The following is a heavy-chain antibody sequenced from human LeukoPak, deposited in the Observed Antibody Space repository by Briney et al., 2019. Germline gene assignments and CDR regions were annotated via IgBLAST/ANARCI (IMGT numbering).Heavy chain of an antibody. CDR3: AKEGFPMYYDYVWGSYRQGPRFDY. Sequence: GGSLRLSCAASGFTFSSYGMHWVRQAPGKGLEWVAFIRYDGSNKYYADSVKGRFTISRDNSKNTLYLQMNSLRAEDTAVYYCAKEGFPMYYDYVWGSYRQGPRFDYWGQGTLVTVSS. CDR1: GFTFSSYG. V-gene: IGHV3-30*02. CDR2: IRYDGSNK. J-gene: IGHJ4*02. D-gene: IGHD3-16*02.